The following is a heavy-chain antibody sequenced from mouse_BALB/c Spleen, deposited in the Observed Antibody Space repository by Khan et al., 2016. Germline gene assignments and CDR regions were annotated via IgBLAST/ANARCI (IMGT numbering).Heavy chain of an antibody. CDR2: IYPCNGGT. V-gene: IGHV1S29*02. CDR3: ARSNDGYFDD. Sequence: VQLQQPGPDLVKPGASVKISCKASGYTFTDYNMHWVKQSHGKSLEWIGYIYPCNGGTGYNQKFKNKATLTVDNSSSTASMQLRSLTSEDSAVYCCARSNDGYFDDWGAGTTVTVSS. J-gene: IGHJ1*01. CDR1: GYTFTDYN. D-gene: IGHD2-12*01.